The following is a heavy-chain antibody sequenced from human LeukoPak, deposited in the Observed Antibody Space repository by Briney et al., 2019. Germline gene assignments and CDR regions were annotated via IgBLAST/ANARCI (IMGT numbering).Heavy chain of an antibody. CDR1: GFTFSSYW. CDR2: INSDGSST. J-gene: IGHJ4*02. Sequence: GGSLRLSCAASGFTFSSYWMHWVCQAPGKGLVWVSRINSDGSSTSYADSVKGRFTISRDNAKNSLYLQMNSLRAEDTAVYYCAREPYYVWGSYRLYYFDYWGQGTLVTVSS. D-gene: IGHD3-16*02. CDR3: AREPYYVWGSYRLYYFDY. V-gene: IGHV3-74*01.